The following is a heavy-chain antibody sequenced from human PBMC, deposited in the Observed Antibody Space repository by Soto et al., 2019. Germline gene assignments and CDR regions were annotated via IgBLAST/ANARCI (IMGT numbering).Heavy chain of an antibody. Sequence: QVQLVESGGGVVQPGRSLRLSCAASGFTFSSYAMHWVRQAPGKGLAWVAVISYDGSNKYYADSVKGRFTISRDNSKNTLYLQMNSLRAEDTAVYYCARPLWRDDYNWGYFDLRGRGTLVTVSS. J-gene: IGHJ2*01. D-gene: IGHD4-4*01. CDR2: ISYDGSNK. V-gene: IGHV3-30-3*01. CDR1: GFTFSSYA. CDR3: ARPLWRDDYNWGYFDL.